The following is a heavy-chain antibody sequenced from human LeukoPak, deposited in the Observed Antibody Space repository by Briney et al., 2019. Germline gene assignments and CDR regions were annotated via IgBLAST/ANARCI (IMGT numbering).Heavy chain of an antibody. CDR2: ISYDGSNK. D-gene: IGHD5-18*01. Sequence: PGRSLRLSCAASGFTFSSYAMHWVRQAPGKGLEWVAVISYDGSNKYYADSVKGRFTISRDNSKNTLYLQMNSLRLEDTAVYYCAQAVKGYSYGDDAFDIWGQGTMVIVSS. J-gene: IGHJ3*02. CDR1: GFTFSSYA. CDR3: AQAVKGYSYGDDAFDI. V-gene: IGHV3-30-3*02.